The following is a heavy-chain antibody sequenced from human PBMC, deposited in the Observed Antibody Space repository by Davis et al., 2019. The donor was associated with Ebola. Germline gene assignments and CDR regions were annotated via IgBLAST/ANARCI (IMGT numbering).Heavy chain of an antibody. Sequence: PGGSLRLSCAVSGFTFRAYAMTWVRQAPGKGLEWVSGISGRGHTTYYADSVRARFTISRDNSKNTLSLQMNNLRAEDTAIYYCAKQYCTDEICYQYRYYYGMDVWGQGTSVTVSS. CDR2: ISGRGHTT. CDR1: GFTFRAYA. D-gene: IGHD2-8*01. CDR3: AKQYCTDEICYQYRYYYGMDV. J-gene: IGHJ6*02. V-gene: IGHV3-23*01.